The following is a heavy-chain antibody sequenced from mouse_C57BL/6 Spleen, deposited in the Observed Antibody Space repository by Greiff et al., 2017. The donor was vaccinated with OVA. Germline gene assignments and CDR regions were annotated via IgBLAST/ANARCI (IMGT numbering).Heavy chain of an antibody. V-gene: IGHV5-12*01. Sequence: DVQLVESGGGLVQPGGSLKLSCAASGFTFSDYYMYWVRQTPEKRLEWVAYISNGGGSTYYPDTVKGRFTISRDNAKNTLYLQMSRLKSEDTAMYYCARHDYGSSSFAYWGQGTLVTVSA. J-gene: IGHJ3*01. CDR3: ARHDYGSSSFAY. CDR1: GFTFSDYY. D-gene: IGHD1-1*01. CDR2: ISNGGGST.